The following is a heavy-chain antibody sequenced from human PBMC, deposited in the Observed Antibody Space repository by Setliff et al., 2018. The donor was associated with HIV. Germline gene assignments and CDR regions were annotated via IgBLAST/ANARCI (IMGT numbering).Heavy chain of an antibody. V-gene: IGHV4-39*07. D-gene: IGHD6-19*01. CDR1: GSSISSNSYW. J-gene: IGHJ4*02. CDR2: IAYSGTT. CDR3: ASTGYSSGWSFDY. Sequence: SETLSLTCSVSGSSISSNSYWWAWIRQTPGKGLEWIADIAYSGTTMYTNYNPSLESRVIVSEDTSKNQFSLKLSSVTAADTAAYYCASTGYSSGWSFDYWGQGTLVTVSS.